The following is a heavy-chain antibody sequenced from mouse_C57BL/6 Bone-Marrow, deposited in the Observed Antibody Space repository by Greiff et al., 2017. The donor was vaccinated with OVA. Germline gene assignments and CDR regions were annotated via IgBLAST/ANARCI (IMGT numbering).Heavy chain of an antibody. J-gene: IGHJ4*01. CDR1: GFNIKDDY. CDR2: IDPENGDT. D-gene: IGHD2-5*01. CDR3: TTGYSNYLMDY. Sequence: EVQGVESGAELVRPGASVTLSCTASGFNIKDDYMPWVKQRPEQGLEWIGWIDPENGDTEYASKFQGKATITADTSSNTAYLQLSSLTSEDTAVYYCTTGYSNYLMDYWGQGTSVTVSS. V-gene: IGHV14-4*01.